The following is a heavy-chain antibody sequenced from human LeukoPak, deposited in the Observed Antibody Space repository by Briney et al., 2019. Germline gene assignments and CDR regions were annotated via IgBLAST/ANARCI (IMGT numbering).Heavy chain of an antibody. V-gene: IGHV1-46*01. J-gene: IGHJ4*02. Sequence: ASVKVSCKASGYTFTSYHIHWVRQAPGQGLEWMGIINPSDGSTSYAQKFQGRVTMTRGTSASTVYMELSSLRSEDTAVYYCARFGGETDGYNLDYWGQGTLVTVSS. CDR2: INPSDGST. D-gene: IGHD5-24*01. CDR1: GYTFTSYH. CDR3: ARFGGETDGYNLDY.